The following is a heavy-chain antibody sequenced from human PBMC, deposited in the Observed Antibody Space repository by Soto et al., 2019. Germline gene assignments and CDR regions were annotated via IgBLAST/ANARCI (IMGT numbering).Heavy chain of an antibody. CDR3: ASHYLLSSSWFNHFDY. V-gene: IGHV4-39*01. CDR1: GGSISSSSYY. Sequence: PSETLSLTCTVSGGSISSSSYYWGWIRQPPGKGLEWIGSIYYSGSTYYNPSLKSRVTISVDTSKNQFSLKLTSVTAADTAVYYCASHYLLSSSWFNHFDYWGQGTLVTVSS. CDR2: IYYSGST. J-gene: IGHJ4*02. D-gene: IGHD6-13*01.